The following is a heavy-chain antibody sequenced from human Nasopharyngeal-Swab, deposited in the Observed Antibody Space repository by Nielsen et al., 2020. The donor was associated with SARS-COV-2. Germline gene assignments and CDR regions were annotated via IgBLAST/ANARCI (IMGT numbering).Heavy chain of an antibody. CDR1: GGSISSYY. J-gene: IGHJ4*02. Sequence: SETLSLTCTVSGGSISSYYWSWIRQPPGKGLEWIGYIYYSGSTNYNPSHKSRVTISVDTSKNQFSLKLSSVTAADTAVYYCARGYSSGWYFDWGQGTLVTVSS. D-gene: IGHD6-19*01. CDR2: IYYSGST. CDR3: ARGYSSGWYFD. V-gene: IGHV4-59*08.